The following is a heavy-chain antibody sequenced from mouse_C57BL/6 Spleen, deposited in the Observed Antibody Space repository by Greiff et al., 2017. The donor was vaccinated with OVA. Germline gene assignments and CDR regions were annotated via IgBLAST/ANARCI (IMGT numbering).Heavy chain of an antibody. CDR3: ARQGGSYYGSSYGEYFDY. V-gene: IGHV5-9*01. D-gene: IGHD1-1*01. CDR2: ISGGGGNT. J-gene: IGHJ2*01. CDR1: GFTFSSYT. Sequence: EVKLMESGGGLVKPGGSLKLSCAASGFTFSSYTMSWVRQTPEKRLEWVATISGGGGNTYYPDNAKNTLYLQMSSLRSEDTALYYCARQGGSYYGSSYGEYFDYWGQGTTLTVSS.